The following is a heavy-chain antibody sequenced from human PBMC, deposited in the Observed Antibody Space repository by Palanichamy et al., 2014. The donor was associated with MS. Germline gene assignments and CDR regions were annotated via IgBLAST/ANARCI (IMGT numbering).Heavy chain of an antibody. J-gene: IGHJ4*02. D-gene: IGHD3-16*02. CDR3: VRGASVIARALDH. Sequence: EVQLVESGGGRLFSLGGPVRVSCVGSGFSFSTYWMHWVRQAPGKGLVWVSRISSDGTNTNYADSVKGRFTISRDNAKNTLYLQMDSLRVEDTAVYYCVRGASVIARALDHWGQGTLVTVSS. V-gene: IGHV3-74*01. CDR2: ISSDGTNT. CDR1: GFSFSTYW.